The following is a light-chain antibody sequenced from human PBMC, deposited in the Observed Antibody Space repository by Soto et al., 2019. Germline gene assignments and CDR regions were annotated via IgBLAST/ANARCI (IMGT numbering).Light chain of an antibody. Sequence: SYELTQPPSVSVAPGKTARITCGGNNIGSKSVHWYQQKPGQAPVLVIYYDSHRPSGIPERFSGSNSGNTATLTISRVEAGDEADYYSQVWDSSSDHVVFGGGTKVTVL. J-gene: IGLJ2*01. V-gene: IGLV3-21*04. CDR3: QVWDSSSDHVV. CDR2: YDS. CDR1: NIGSKS.